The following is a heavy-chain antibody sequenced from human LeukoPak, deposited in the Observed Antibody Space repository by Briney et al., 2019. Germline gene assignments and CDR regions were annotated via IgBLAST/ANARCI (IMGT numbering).Heavy chain of an antibody. CDR3: ARAFYDSSAFDI. CDR1: GGPISSYY. CDR2: IYYSGST. V-gene: IGHV4-59*08. J-gene: IGHJ3*02. D-gene: IGHD3-22*01. Sequence: SETLSLTCTVSGGPISSYYWSWMRQPPGKGLECIGYIYYSGSTNYNPSLKSRVTISVDTSKHQFSLKLSSVTAADTAVYYCARAFYDSSAFDIWGQGTMVTVSS.